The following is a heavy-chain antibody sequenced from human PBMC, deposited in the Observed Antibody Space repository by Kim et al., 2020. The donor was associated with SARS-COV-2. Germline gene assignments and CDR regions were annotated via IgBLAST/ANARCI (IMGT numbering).Heavy chain of an antibody. J-gene: IGHJ3*02. V-gene: IGHV1-3*01. CDR1: GYTFSSYA. D-gene: IGHD2-15*01. Sequence: ASVKVSCKASGYTFSSYAMHWVRQAPGQRLEWMGWINAGNGNTKYSQKFQGRVTITRDTSASTAYMELSSLRSEDTAVYYCARYTSSGGDPVHDAFDIWGQGTMVTVSS. CDR3: ARYTSSGGDPVHDAFDI. CDR2: INAGNGNT.